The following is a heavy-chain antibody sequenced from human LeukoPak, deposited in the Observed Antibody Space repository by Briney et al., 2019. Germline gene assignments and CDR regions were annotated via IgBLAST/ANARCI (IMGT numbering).Heavy chain of an antibody. Sequence: PSETLSLTCTVSGGSISSYYWSWIRQPPGKGLEWIGYIYYSGSTNYNPSLKSRVTISVDTSKNQFSLKLSSVTAADTAVYYCARDHTIAVAGTWDYWGQGTLVTVSS. CDR2: IYYSGST. CDR1: GGSISSYY. D-gene: IGHD6-19*01. J-gene: IGHJ4*02. V-gene: IGHV4-59*01. CDR3: ARDHTIAVAGTWDY.